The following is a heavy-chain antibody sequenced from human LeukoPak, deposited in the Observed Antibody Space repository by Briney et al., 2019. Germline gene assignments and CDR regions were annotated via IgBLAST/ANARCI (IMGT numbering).Heavy chain of an antibody. CDR1: GFTFSSYS. CDR3: ARDSPINYYDSSGYPSYFDY. CDR2: ISSSSSYI. J-gene: IGHJ4*02. Sequence: NPGGTLRLSCAASGFTFSSYSMNWVRQAPGKGLEWVSSISSSSSYIYYADSVKGRFTISRDNAKNSLYLQMNSLRAEDTAVYYCARDSPINYYDSSGYPSYFDYWGQGTLVTVSS. D-gene: IGHD3-22*01. V-gene: IGHV3-21*01.